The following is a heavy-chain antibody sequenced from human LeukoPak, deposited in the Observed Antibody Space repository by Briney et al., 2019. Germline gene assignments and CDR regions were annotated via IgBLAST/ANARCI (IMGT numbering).Heavy chain of an antibody. Sequence: GGSLRLSCAASGFTFNTYAMNWVRQTPGKGLEWVAIISYDGGNRYYADSVKGRFTVSRGNPKNTLYLQMNSLRGEDTAVYYCARRTVTTIADYWGQGTLVTVSS. CDR3: ARRTVTTIADY. CDR2: ISYDGGNR. CDR1: GFTFNTYA. J-gene: IGHJ4*02. D-gene: IGHD4-17*01. V-gene: IGHV3-30-3*01.